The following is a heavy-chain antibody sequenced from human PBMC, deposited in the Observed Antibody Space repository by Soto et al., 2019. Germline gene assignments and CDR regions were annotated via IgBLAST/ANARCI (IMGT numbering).Heavy chain of an antibody. J-gene: IGHJ5*02. CDR3: AREAAGILNWFDP. CDR2: IYYSGST. D-gene: IGHD6-25*01. V-gene: IGHV4-31*03. CDR1: GGSISSGGYY. Sequence: QVQLQESGPGLVKPSQTLSLTCTVSGGSISSGGYYWSWIRQHPGKGLEWIGYIYYSGSTYYNLSLKSRVTISVDTSKNQFSLKLSSVTAADTAVYYCAREAAGILNWFDPWGQGTLVTVSS.